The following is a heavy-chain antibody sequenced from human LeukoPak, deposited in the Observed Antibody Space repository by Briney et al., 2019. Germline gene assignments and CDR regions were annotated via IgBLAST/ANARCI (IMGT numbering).Heavy chain of an antibody. Sequence: GGSLRLSCAASGFTFSSYAMSWVRRAPGKGLEWVSAISGSGGSTYYADSVKGRFTISRDNSKNTLYLQMNSLRAEDTAVYYCAKGGYGSGVFDYWGQGTLVTVSS. D-gene: IGHD3-10*01. V-gene: IGHV3-23*01. CDR2: ISGSGGST. J-gene: IGHJ4*02. CDR1: GFTFSSYA. CDR3: AKGGYGSGVFDY.